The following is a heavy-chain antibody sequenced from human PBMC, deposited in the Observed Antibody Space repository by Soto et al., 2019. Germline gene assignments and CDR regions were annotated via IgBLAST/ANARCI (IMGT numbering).Heavy chain of an antibody. CDR2: IYYSGST. D-gene: IGHD3-22*01. CDR3: ARRYYDSSGNRNWFDP. Sequence: PSETLSLTCTVSGGSISSGGYYWSWIRQHPGKVLELIGYIYYSGSTFYIPSLKSRVSLSVDTSKNQFSLKLSFVTAADTAVYYCARRYYDSSGNRNWFDPWGQGTLVTVSS. V-gene: IGHV4-31*03. J-gene: IGHJ5*02. CDR1: GGSISSGGYY.